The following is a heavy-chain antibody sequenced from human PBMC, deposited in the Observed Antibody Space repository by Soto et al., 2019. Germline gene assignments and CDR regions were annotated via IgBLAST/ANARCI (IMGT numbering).Heavy chain of an antibody. V-gene: IGHV4-59*01. J-gene: IGHJ6*02. CDR1: GDSMSNYY. CDR3: ARDYRRRYGMDV. Sequence: KTSDTLSLTCTVSGDSMSNYYWTWMRQPPGKGLEWIGYISYSGSTDYDPSLKSRVAMSVDASKNQFSLILTSVSAADTAVYFCARDYRRRYGMDVWGQGTTVTVSS. CDR2: ISYSGST.